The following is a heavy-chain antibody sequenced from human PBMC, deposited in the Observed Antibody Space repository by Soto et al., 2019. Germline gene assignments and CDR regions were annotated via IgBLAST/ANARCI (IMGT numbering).Heavy chain of an antibody. V-gene: IGHV3-13*01. D-gene: IGHD5-12*01. Sequence: GGSLRLSCAASGFTFSSYDMHWVRQAPGKGLEWVSAIGTAGDTYYPGSVKGRFTISRENAKNSLYLQLNSLRAEDTAVYYCARGGWLQLFPVDYWGQGTLVTVSS. CDR1: GFTFSSYD. CDR2: IGTAGDT. CDR3: ARGGWLQLFPVDY. J-gene: IGHJ4*02.